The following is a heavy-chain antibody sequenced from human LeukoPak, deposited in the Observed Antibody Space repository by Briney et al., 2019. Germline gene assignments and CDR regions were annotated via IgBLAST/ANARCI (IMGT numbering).Heavy chain of an antibody. J-gene: IGHJ4*02. CDR2: IYNSGST. D-gene: IGHD3-10*01. Sequence: SETLSLTCTVSGGSISSDNYYWGWIRQPPGKGLERIGNIYNSGSTYYTPSLKSRVTISVDKSKKQLSLKLSSVTAADTAVYYCAGYYDSGSYYKDYWGQGTLVTVSS. CDR1: GGSISSDNYY. CDR3: AGYYDSGSYYKDY. V-gene: IGHV4-39*01.